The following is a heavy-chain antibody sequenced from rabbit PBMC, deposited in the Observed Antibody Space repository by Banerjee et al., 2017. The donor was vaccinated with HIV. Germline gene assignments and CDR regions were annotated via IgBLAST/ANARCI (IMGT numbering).Heavy chain of an antibody. CDR1: GFDFSSSYW. V-gene: IGHV1S45*01. CDR3: ARYYVGGGYSYYFNL. Sequence: QEQLVESGGGLVQPEGSLTLTCKASGFDFSSSYWMCWVRQAPGKGLEWIGCIYTGSDSSYYASWAKGRFTISKTSSTTMTLQMTSLTAADTATYFCARYYVGGGYSYYFNLWGPGTLVTVS. CDR2: IYTGSDSS. J-gene: IGHJ4*01. D-gene: IGHD8-1*01.